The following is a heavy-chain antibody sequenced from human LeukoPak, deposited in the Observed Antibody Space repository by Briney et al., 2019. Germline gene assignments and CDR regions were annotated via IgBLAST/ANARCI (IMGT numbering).Heavy chain of an antibody. CDR3: ARDHGAGQLXXXDY. CDR1: GFTFSSYG. CDR2: IWYDGSNK. Sequence: GRSLRLSCAASGFTFSSYGMHWVRQAPGKGLEWVAVIWYDGSNKYYADSVKGRFTISRDNSKNTLYLQMNSLRAEDTAVYYCARDHGAGQLXXXDYWGQGTLVTVSS. V-gene: IGHV3-33*08. J-gene: IGHJ4*02. D-gene: IGHD6-6*01.